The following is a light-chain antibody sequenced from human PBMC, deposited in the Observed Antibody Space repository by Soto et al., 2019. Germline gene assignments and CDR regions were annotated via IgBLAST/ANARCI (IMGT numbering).Light chain of an antibody. V-gene: IGLV2-8*01. J-gene: IGLJ1*01. CDR3: TSYVGSNNFPYV. Sequence: QSALTQPPSASGSPGQSVTISCTGTSSDVGGYNYVSWYQQHPGKAPRLVIYEVTKRPSGVPDRFSGSKSGNTASLTVSGLQADDEADYYCTSYVGSNNFPYVFGTGTKLTVL. CDR1: SSDVGGYNY. CDR2: EVT.